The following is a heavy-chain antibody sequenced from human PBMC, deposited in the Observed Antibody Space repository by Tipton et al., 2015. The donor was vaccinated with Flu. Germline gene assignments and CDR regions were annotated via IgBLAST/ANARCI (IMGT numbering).Heavy chain of an antibody. CDR1: GGSISGGDYD. J-gene: IGHJ4*02. V-gene: IGHV4-31*03. D-gene: IGHD2-8*01. CDR3: ARAPFSPCANGVCFRSHVMKYFDH. Sequence: TLSLTCTVSGGSISGGDYDWSWIRQHPGKGLEWIGNINDRRSTYYNPSLKSRLTISVDTSENQFSLRLTSVTAADTAVYFCARAPFSPCANGVCFRSHVMKYFDHWGQGALVTVSS. CDR2: INDRRST.